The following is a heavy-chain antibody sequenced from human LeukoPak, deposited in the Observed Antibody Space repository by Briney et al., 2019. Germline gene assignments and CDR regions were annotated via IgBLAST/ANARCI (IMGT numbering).Heavy chain of an antibody. Sequence: GGSLRLSCAASGFTFSSYAMDWVRQAPGKGLEFVSGISANGIGTHYANSVKGRFTISRDNSKNTLYLQMGSLRAADMAVYYCVTDTSMGGLFDYWGQGTLVTVSS. V-gene: IGHV3-64*01. CDR2: ISANGIGT. CDR1: GFTFSSYA. D-gene: IGHD5-18*01. J-gene: IGHJ4*02. CDR3: VTDTSMGGLFDY.